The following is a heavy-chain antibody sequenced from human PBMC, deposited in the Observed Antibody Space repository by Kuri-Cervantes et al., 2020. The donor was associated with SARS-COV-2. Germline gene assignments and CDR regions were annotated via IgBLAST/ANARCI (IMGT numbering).Heavy chain of an antibody. V-gene: IGHV3-43D*04. CDR1: GFTFDDYA. Sequence: GESLKISCAASGFTFDDYAMHLVRQAPGKGMEWVSLISWDGGSTYYADSVKGRFTISRDNSKNSLYLQMNSLRAEDTALYYCAKAVLRFLGWPPDYWGQGTLVTVSS. CDR3: AKAVLRFLGWPPDY. D-gene: IGHD3-3*01. J-gene: IGHJ4*02. CDR2: ISWDGGST.